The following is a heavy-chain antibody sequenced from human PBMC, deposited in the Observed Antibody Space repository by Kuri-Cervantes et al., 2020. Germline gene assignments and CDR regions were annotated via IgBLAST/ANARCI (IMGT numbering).Heavy chain of an antibody. CDR1: GFTFSSYS. D-gene: IGHD3-10*02. Sequence: GGSLRLSCAASGFTFSSYSMNWVRQAPGKGLEWVAGISWNSGKIVYADSVKGRFIISRDNAKNSLYLQMNSLRAEDTAFYYCAKDEGSVPSKWFDPWGQGTLVTVSS. CDR3: AKDEGSVPSKWFDP. J-gene: IGHJ5*02. V-gene: IGHV3-9*01. CDR2: ISWNSGKI.